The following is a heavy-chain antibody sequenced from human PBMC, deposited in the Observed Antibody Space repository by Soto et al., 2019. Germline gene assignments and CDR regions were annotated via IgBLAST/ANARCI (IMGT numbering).Heavy chain of an antibody. CDR3: ARVPVAYCGGDCYSNYFDY. V-gene: IGHV4-30-4*01. CDR2: IYYSGST. D-gene: IGHD2-21*02. CDR1: GSSISSGDYY. Sequence: PSETLSLTCTVSGSSISSGDYYWSWIRQPPGKGLEWIGYIYYSGSTYYNPSLKSRVTISADTSKNQFSLKLSSVTAADTAVYYCARVPVAYCGGDCYSNYFDYWGQGTLVTVSS. J-gene: IGHJ4*02.